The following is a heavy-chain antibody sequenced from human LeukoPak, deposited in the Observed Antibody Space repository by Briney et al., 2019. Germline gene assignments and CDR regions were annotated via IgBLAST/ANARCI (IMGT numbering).Heavy chain of an antibody. J-gene: IGHJ3*02. CDR1: GGSISSYF. CDR2: IYYSGST. D-gene: IGHD5-24*01. CDR3: ASQRRDGYNLVAFDI. V-gene: IGHV4-59*05. Sequence: PSEALSLTCTVSGGSISSYFWSWIRQPPGTGLEWIGSIYYSGSTYYNPSLKSRVTISVDTSKNQFSLKLSSVTAADTAVYYCASQRRDGYNLVAFDIWGQGTMVTVSS.